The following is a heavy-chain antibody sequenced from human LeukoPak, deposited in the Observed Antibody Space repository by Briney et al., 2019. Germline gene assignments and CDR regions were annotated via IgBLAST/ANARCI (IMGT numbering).Heavy chain of an antibody. CDR1: GYTFTSYG. D-gene: IGHD4-17*01. J-gene: IGHJ4*02. V-gene: IGHV1-18*01. CDR3: ARPPRDYGDYGTLGY. CDR2: ISAYNGNT. Sequence: GASVKVSCKASGYTFTSYGISWVRQAPGQGLEWMGWISAYNGNTNYAQKLQGRVTMTTDTSTSTAYMELRSLRSDDTAVYYCARPPRDYGDYGTLGYWGQGTLVTVSS.